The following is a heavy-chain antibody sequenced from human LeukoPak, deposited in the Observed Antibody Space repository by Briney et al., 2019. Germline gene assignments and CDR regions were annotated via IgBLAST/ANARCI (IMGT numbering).Heavy chain of an antibody. D-gene: IGHD6-6*01. CDR2: IYTSGST. Sequence: TSETLSLTCTVSGGSISSGSYYWSWIRQPAGKGLEWIGRIYTSGSTNYNPSLKSRVTISVDTSKNQFSLKLSSVTAADTAVYYCARDEYSSSSYYYYYMDVWGKGTTVTVSS. V-gene: IGHV4-61*02. CDR1: GGSISSGSYY. J-gene: IGHJ6*03. CDR3: ARDEYSSSSYYYYYMDV.